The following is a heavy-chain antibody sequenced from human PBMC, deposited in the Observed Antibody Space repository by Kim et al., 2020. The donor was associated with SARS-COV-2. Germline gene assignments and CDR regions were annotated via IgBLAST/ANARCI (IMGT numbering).Heavy chain of an antibody. J-gene: IGHJ6*02. CDR3: AKTGRGFARSPIKRCSGGGCYSGPYYYYYYGMDV. CDR2: ISGSGGST. CDR1: GFTFSSYA. V-gene: IGHV3-23*01. D-gene: IGHD2-15*01. Sequence: GGSLRLSCAASGFTFSSYAMSWVRQAPGKGLEWVSAISGSGGSTYYADSVKGRFTISRDNSKNTLYLQMNSLRAEDTAVYYCAKTGRGFARSPIKRCSGGGCYSGPYYYYYYGMDVWGQGTTVTVSS.